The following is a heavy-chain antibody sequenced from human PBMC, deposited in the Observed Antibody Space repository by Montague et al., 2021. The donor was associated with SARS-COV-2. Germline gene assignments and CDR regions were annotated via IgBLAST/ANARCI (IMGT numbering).Heavy chain of an antibody. CDR1: GGSLTSYY. CDR2: IYFSGST. J-gene: IGHJ5*02. V-gene: IGHV4-59*08. CDR3: ARFIAAGGVIYTWLDT. D-gene: IGHD3-16*01. Sequence: SETLSLTCTVSGGSLTSYYWNWIRQSPGKRLVWIGHIYFSGSTNYNPSLRSRVTISADTYRNQFSLKLDSGTAADTAVYYCARFIAAGGVIYTWLDTWGQGALVTVSS.